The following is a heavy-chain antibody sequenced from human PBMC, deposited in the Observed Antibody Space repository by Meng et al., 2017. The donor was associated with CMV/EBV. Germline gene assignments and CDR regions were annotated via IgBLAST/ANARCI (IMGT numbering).Heavy chain of an antibody. CDR1: GFTFDDYG. J-gene: IGHJ6*02. D-gene: IGHD2-2*02. V-gene: IGHV3-20*04. CDR2: INWNGGST. CDR3: ARDLVAPAAIPEYYYYYGMDV. Sequence: GGSLRLSCAASGFTFDDYGMSWVRQAPGKGLEWVSGINWNGGSTGYADSVKGRFTISRDNAKNSLYLQMNSLRAEDTALYYCARDLVAPAAIPEYYYYYGMDVWGQGTTVTVSS.